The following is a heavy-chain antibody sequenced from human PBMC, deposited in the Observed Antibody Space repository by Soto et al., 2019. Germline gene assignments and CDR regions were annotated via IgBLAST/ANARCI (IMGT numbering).Heavy chain of an antibody. CDR1: GFTFSSYW. V-gene: IGHV3-74*01. Sequence: PGGSLRLSCAASGFTFSSYWMHWVRQAPGKGLVWVSRINSDGSSTSYADSVKGRFTISRDNAKNTLYLQMNSLRAEDTAVYYCASRGVVVAAGYYYYGMDVWGQGTTVTVSS. CDR2: INSDGSST. D-gene: IGHD2-15*01. J-gene: IGHJ6*02. CDR3: ASRGVVVAAGYYYYGMDV.